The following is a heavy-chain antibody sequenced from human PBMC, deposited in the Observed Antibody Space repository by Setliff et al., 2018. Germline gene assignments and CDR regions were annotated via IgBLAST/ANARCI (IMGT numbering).Heavy chain of an antibody. CDR2: ISSSGSTM. J-gene: IGHJ4*02. CDR3: ARDGGEY. D-gene: IGHD3-16*01. V-gene: IGHV3-48*04. CDR1: GFTFSRYW. Sequence: PGGSLRLSCVTSGFTFSRYWMSWVRQAPGKGLEWVSYISSSGSTMYYADSVKGRFTISRDNAKNSLYLQMNSLRAEDTAVYYCARDGGEYWGQGTLVTVSS.